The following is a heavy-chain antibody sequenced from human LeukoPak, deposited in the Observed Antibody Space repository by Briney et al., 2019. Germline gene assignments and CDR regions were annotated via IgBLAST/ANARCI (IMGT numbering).Heavy chain of an antibody. CDR1: GGTFSSYA. CDR3: ARCPYNWNLEYYFDY. Sequence: SVRVSCXASGGTFSSYAISWVRQAPGQGLEWMGRIIPIFGTANYAQKFQGRVTITTDESTSTAYMELSSLRSEDTAVYYCARCPYNWNLEYYFDYWGQGTLATVSS. V-gene: IGHV1-69*05. D-gene: IGHD1-20*01. J-gene: IGHJ4*02. CDR2: IIPIFGTA.